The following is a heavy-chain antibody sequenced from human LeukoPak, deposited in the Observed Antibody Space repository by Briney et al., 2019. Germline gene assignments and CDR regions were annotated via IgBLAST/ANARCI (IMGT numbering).Heavy chain of an antibody. CDR1: GGSFSGYY. Sequence: SETLSLTCAVYGGSFSGYYWSWIRQPPGKGLEWIGEINHSGSTNYNPSLKSRVTISVDTSKNQFSLKLSSVTAADTAVYYSARRTDIVVVPAANWFDPWGQGTLVTVSS. J-gene: IGHJ5*02. V-gene: IGHV4-34*01. CDR3: ARRTDIVVVPAANWFDP. D-gene: IGHD2-2*01. CDR2: INHSGST.